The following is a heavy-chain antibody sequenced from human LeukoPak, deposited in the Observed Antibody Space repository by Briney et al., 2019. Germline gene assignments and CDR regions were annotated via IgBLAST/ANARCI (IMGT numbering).Heavy chain of an antibody. CDR3: ARATDIHSEPGEPLDY. CDR1: GGSISSSNYY. J-gene: IGHJ4*02. D-gene: IGHD3-9*01. CDR2: MYSSGST. Sequence: SETLSLTCTVSGGSISSSNYYWGWIRQPPGKGLEWIGSMYSSGSTYYNPSLKSRITIFVDTSKNQFSLKLSSVTAADTAVYYCARATDIHSEPGEPLDYWGQGTLVTVSS. V-gene: IGHV4-39*01.